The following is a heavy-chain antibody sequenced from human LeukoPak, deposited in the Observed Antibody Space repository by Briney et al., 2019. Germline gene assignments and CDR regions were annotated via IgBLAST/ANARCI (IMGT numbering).Heavy chain of an antibody. CDR1: GGSISSGGYY. J-gene: IGHJ4*02. V-gene: IGHV4-31*03. D-gene: IGHD5-18*01. CDR3: ARGSGYGFSY. Sequence: SETLSFTCTVSGGSISSGGYYWSWIRQHPGKGLEWIGYIYYSGSTYYNPSLKSRVTISVDTSKNQFSLKLSSVTAADTAVYYCARGSGYGFSYWGQGTLVTVSS. CDR2: IYYSGST.